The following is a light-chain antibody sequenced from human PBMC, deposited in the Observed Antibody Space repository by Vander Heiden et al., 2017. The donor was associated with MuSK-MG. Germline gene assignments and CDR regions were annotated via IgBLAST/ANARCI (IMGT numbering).Light chain of an antibody. V-gene: IGLV3-21*01. CDR1: NIGSKG. J-gene: IGLJ2*01. CDR2: YDS. Sequence: SYVLTQPPSVYVAPGKTARITCGGDNIGSKGVHWYQQKPGQAPVLVIYYDSDRPSGIPERFSGSTSGNTATLTISRVEAGDEADYYCQVWETTSDHPDGVFGGGTRLTVL. CDR3: QVWETTSDHPDGV.